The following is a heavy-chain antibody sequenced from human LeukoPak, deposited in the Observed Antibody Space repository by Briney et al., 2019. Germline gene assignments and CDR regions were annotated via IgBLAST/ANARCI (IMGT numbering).Heavy chain of an antibody. Sequence: PSETLSLTCTVSGGSISSSTYYWAWIRQPPAKGLEWIGSIYYSGSTYYNPPLKSRVTISVDTSKNRFSLKLSSVTAADTAVYYCAKGGATAAFDYWGQGTLVTVSS. CDR3: AKGGATAAFDY. V-gene: IGHV4-39*07. CDR2: IYYSGST. J-gene: IGHJ4*02. CDR1: GGSISSSTYY. D-gene: IGHD6-13*01.